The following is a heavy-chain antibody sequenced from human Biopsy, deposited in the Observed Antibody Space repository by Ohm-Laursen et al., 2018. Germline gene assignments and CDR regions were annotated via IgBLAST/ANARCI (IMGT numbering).Heavy chain of an antibody. Sequence: GSLRLSCAASGFTFSGFSMNWVRQAPGKGLEWVSSISVSGNHIYYTDSVKGRFTVSRDNGKNSVYLQMNSLRVEDTAVYYCARDGEAKYCKHGVCPSDFWGQGTLVTVSS. J-gene: IGHJ4*02. D-gene: IGHD2-8*01. CDR2: ISVSGNHI. CDR1: GFTFSGFS. CDR3: ARDGEAKYCKHGVCPSDF. V-gene: IGHV3-21*01.